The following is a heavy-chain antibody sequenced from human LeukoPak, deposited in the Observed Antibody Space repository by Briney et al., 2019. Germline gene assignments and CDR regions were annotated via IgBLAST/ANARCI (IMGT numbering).Heavy chain of an antibody. CDR2: IYYSGST. Sequence: SETLSLTCTVSGGSISSHYWSWIRQPPGKGLEWIGYIYYSGSTNYNPSLKSRVTISVDTSKNQFSLKLSSVTAADTAVYYCSRAHYYGSGSYYNLKVGNYYYYYYMDVWGKGTTVTVSS. CDR1: GGSISSHY. CDR3: SRAHYYGSGSYYNLKVGNYYYYYYMDV. D-gene: IGHD3-10*01. J-gene: IGHJ6*03. V-gene: IGHV4-59*11.